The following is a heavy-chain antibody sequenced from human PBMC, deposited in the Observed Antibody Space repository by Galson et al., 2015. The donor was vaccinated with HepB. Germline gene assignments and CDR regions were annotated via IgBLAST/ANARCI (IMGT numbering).Heavy chain of an antibody. CDR1: GYSISSGYY. J-gene: IGHJ6*02. V-gene: IGHV4-38-2*02. Sequence: ETLSLTCTVSGYSISSGYYWGWIRQPPGKGLEWIGSIYHSGSTYYNPSLKSRVTISVDTSKNQFSLKLSSVTAADTAVYYCARMTPAIQQWLVPSGRYGMDVRGQGTTVTVSS. D-gene: IGHD6-19*01. CDR3: ARMTPAIQQWLVPSGRYGMDV. CDR2: IYHSGST.